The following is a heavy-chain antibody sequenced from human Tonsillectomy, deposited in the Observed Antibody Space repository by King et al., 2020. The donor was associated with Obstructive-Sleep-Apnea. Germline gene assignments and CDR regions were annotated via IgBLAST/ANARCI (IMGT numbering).Heavy chain of an antibody. CDR3: ARDRSVVVTDHWFDP. Sequence: QLQESGPGPVKPSETLSLTCTVSGIPITSSSYKWAWIRQSPGKGLEWIGTIYYSGNTHYNPSLKSRVTGSLDTSNNQFSLKMSSVTATDTAFYYCARDRSVVVTDHWFDPWGQGTLVTVSS. D-gene: IGHD2-21*02. J-gene: IGHJ5*02. CDR2: IYYSGNT. V-gene: IGHV4-39*07. CDR1: GIPITSSSYK.